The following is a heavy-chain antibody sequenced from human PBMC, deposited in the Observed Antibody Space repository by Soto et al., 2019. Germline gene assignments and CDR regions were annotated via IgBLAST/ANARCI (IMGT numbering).Heavy chain of an antibody. V-gene: IGHV1-2*02. CDR3: ATYGVMIMFGGVIVNSFDI. CDR1: GYTFTGYY. CDR2: INPNSGGT. Sequence: GASVKVSCKAAGYTFTGYYMHWVRQAPGQGVEWMGWINPNSGGTNYAQKFQGRVTMTRDTSISTAYMELSRLRADDTAVYYCATYGVMIMFGGVIVNSFDIWGQGTMVTVSS. D-gene: IGHD3-16*02. J-gene: IGHJ3*02.